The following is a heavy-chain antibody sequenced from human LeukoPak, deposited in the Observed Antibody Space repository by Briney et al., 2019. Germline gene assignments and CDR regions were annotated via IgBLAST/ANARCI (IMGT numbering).Heavy chain of an antibody. D-gene: IGHD3-16*01. V-gene: IGHV3-23*01. J-gene: IGHJ6*02. Sequence: GGSLRLSCAASGFTLSRYAMSWVRQAPGKGLEWVSGIVGRGGTTFDADSVKGRFTISRDNSKNTLYLQMNSLRAEDTAVYYCAKGWMGDYVHYGVDVWGQGTTVTVSS. CDR2: IVGRGGTT. CDR3: AKGWMGDYVHYGVDV. CDR1: GFTLSRYA.